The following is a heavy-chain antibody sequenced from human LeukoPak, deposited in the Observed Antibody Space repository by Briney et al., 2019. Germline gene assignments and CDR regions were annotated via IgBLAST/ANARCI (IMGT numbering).Heavy chain of an antibody. CDR1: GFTFSDYY. CDR2: ISSSGSTI. Sequence: PGGSLRLSCAASGFTFSDYYMSWIRQAPGKGLEWVSYISSSGSTIYYADSVKGRFTISRDNAKNSLYLQMNSLRAEDKAVYYCARVISSSSSGGDWFDPWGQGTLVTVSS. V-gene: IGHV3-11*01. D-gene: IGHD6-6*01. J-gene: IGHJ5*02. CDR3: ARVISSSSSGGDWFDP.